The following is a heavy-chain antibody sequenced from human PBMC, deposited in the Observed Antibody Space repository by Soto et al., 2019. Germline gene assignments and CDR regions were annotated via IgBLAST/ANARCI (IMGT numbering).Heavy chain of an antibody. D-gene: IGHD2-15*01. J-gene: IGHJ4*02. CDR2: ISGSRTTT. CDR1: GFTFSSYA. Sequence: PGGSLRLSCAASGFTFSSYAMSWVRQAPGKGLEWVSAISGSRTTTAYADSVKGRFTISRDNSKNTLYLQMNSLRIDDTAIYYCAKDAGSVCSGGSCSFQALDHWGQGTRVTVSS. V-gene: IGHV3-23*01. CDR3: AKDAGSVCSGGSCSFQALDH.